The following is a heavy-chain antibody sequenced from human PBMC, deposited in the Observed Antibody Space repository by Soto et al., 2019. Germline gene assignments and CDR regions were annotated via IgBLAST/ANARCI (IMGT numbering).Heavy chain of an antibody. CDR3: AVVAIWNDSAYDF. CDR2: IYNSGST. Sequence: SETLSLTCIVSGDSINSDGYYWSWIRQLPGEGLEWIGYIYNSGSTSYNPSLRSRVTISLDTSKNQFSLKLTSVTAADTAVYYCAVVAIWNDSAYDFWGSGTLVTVAS. D-gene: IGHD1-1*01. CDR1: GDSINSDGYY. J-gene: IGHJ3*01. V-gene: IGHV4-31*03.